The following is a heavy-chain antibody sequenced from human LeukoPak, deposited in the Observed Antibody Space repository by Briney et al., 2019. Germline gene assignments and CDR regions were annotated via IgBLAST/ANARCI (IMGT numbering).Heavy chain of an antibody. CDR1: GYTFTSYY. Sequence: ASVKVSCKASGYTFTSYYMHWVRQAPGQGLEWMGIINPSGGSTSYAQKFQGRVTMTRDMSTSTAYMELRSLRSDDTAVYYCARDEDILTGQGGVDYWGQGTLVTVSS. D-gene: IGHD3-9*01. V-gene: IGHV1-46*01. CDR3: ARDEDILTGQGGVDY. CDR2: INPSGGST. J-gene: IGHJ4*02.